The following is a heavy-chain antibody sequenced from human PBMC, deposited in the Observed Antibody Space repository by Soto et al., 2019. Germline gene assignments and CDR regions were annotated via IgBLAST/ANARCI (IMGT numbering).Heavy chain of an antibody. CDR2: ISSSSSYI. J-gene: IGHJ6*02. CDR3: ARLIVAAGPDYYYYYGMDV. D-gene: IGHD6-13*01. CDR1: GFTFSSYS. Sequence: EVQLVESGGGLVKPGGSLRLSCAASGFTFSSYSMNWVRQAPGKGLEWVSSISSSSSYIYYADSVKGRFTISRDNAKNALYLQMNSVRAEDTAVYYCARLIVAAGPDYYYYYGMDVWGQGTTVTVSS. V-gene: IGHV3-21*01.